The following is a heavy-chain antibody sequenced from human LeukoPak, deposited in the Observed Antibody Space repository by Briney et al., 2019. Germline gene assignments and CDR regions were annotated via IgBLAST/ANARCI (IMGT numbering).Heavy chain of an antibody. CDR3: ASGSGGYSYDMSPYYYDSSGYYPFDY. CDR2: ISGSGGST. CDR1: GFTFSSYA. Sequence: PGGSLRLSCAASGFTFSSYAMSWVRQAPGKGLEWVSDISGSGGSTYYADSVKGRFTISRDNSKNTLYLQMNSLRAEDTAVYYCASGSGGYSYDMSPYYYDSSGYYPFDYWGQGTLVTVSS. J-gene: IGHJ4*02. D-gene: IGHD3-22*01. V-gene: IGHV3-23*01.